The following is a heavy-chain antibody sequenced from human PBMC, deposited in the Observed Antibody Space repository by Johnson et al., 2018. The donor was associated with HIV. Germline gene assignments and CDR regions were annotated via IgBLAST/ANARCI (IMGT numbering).Heavy chain of an antibody. CDR2: IWYGGVNK. V-gene: IGHV3-33*06. CDR1: VFTFSSYG. Sequence: QLVESGGGVVQPGRSLRLSCAASVFTFSSYGMHWVRPAPGKGLEWVAVIWYGGVNKYYADSVKGRFTTSRDNSKNTLYLQMNSLRVEDTAVYYCAKGDDYYDSSGYYRQGAFDIWGQGTMVTVSS. J-gene: IGHJ3*02. D-gene: IGHD3-22*01. CDR3: AKGDDYYDSSGYYRQGAFDI.